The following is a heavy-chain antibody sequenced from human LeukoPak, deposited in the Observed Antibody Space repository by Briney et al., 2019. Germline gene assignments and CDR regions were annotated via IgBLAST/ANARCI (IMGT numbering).Heavy chain of an antibody. Sequence: SVKVSSKASGDTFSSYAISWVRQDPGQGLEWMGGIIPIFGTANYAQKFQGRVTITTDESTSTAYMELSSLRSEDTAVYYCARVEFWSGYYSSLGWFDPWGQGTLVTVSS. D-gene: IGHD3-3*01. J-gene: IGHJ5*02. CDR3: ARVEFWSGYYSSLGWFDP. V-gene: IGHV1-69*05. CDR1: GDTFSSYA. CDR2: IIPIFGTA.